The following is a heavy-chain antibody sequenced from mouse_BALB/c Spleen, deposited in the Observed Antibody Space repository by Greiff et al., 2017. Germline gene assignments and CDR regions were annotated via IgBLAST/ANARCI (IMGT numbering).Heavy chain of an antibody. CDR3: ARKGVITTVVFDY. V-gene: IGHV1-14*01. CDR2: INPYNDGT. D-gene: IGHD1-1*01. CDR1: GYTFTSYV. J-gene: IGHJ2*01. Sequence: VQLQQSGPELVKPGASVKMSCKASGYTFTSYVMHWVKQKPGQGLEWIGYINPYNDGTKYNEKFKGKATLTSDNSSSTAYMELSSLTSEDSAVYYCARKGVITTVVFDYWGQGTTLTVSS.